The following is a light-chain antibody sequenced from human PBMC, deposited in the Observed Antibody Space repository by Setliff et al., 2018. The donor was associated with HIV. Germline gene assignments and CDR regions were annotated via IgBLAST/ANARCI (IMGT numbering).Light chain of an antibody. CDR3: CSYAGSSTPYV. CDR1: SSDVGGYNY. CDR2: DVS. Sequence: QSVLTQPASVSGSPGQSITISRTGTSSDVGGYNYVSWYQQHPGKAPKLMIYDVSKRPSGVSNRFSGSKSGNTASLTISGLQAEDEADYYCCSYAGSSTPYVFGTGTKVTVL. J-gene: IGLJ1*01. V-gene: IGLV2-23*02.